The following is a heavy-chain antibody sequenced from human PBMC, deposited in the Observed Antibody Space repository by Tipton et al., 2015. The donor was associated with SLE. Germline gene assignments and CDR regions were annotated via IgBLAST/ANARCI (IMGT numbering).Heavy chain of an antibody. CDR2: IWYDGSNI. J-gene: IGHJ4*02. V-gene: IGHV3-33*01. CDR3: ARNGNGDFDY. CDR1: GFSFSNYG. Sequence: SLRLSCGTSGFSFSNYGMHWVRQAPGKGLEGVAVIWYDGSNIHYVDSVRGRFTISRDNSQNILYLQMNSLRAEDTAVYYCARNGNGDFDYWGQGSLVTVSS. D-gene: IGHD2-8*01.